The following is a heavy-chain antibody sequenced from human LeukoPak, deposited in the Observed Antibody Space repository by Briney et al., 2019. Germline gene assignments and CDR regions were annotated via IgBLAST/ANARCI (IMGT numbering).Heavy chain of an antibody. CDR2: IRNDGSDK. CDR1: GFTLSSYA. V-gene: IGHV3-30*02. J-gene: IGHJ3*01. CDR3: AKTGSKQAVAGSDAFDR. D-gene: IGHD6-19*01. Sequence: GGSLRLSRAPSGFTLSSYAMYWVRQAPAKGLEWVAFIRNDGSDKNHAASVKGPLTISRDNSKNTLFLQMNSLRTEDTAIYYCAKTGSKQAVAGSDAFDRWGQGTMVTVSS.